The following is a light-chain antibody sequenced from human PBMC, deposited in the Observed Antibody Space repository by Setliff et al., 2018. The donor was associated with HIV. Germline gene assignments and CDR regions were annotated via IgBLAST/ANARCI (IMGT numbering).Light chain of an antibody. CDR3: YSYTSSDTYV. J-gene: IGLJ1*01. CDR1: SGDVGAYNR. CDR2: EVT. Sequence: QSALARPPSVSGSPGQSVTISCTGTSGDVGAYNRVSWYQQAPGTAPKVIIYEVTNRPSGVPDRFSGSKSGNTASLTISGLQAEDEADYYCYSYTSSDTYVFGTGTKVTVL. V-gene: IGLV2-18*02.